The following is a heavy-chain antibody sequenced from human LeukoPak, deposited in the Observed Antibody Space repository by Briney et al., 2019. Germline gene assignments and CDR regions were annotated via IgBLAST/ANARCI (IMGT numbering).Heavy chain of an antibody. D-gene: IGHD6-6*01. V-gene: IGHV1-46*01. Sequence: GASVKVSCKASGYSFRSYYINWVRQAPGQGLEWMGLINPGGDYTKYAQTVQGRVTMTRDTSTNIVYMHLSSLRSEDTAIYYCAREGSRSSLGGYGYWGQGTLVTVSS. CDR2: INPGGDYT. CDR1: GYSFRSYY. CDR3: AREGSRSSLGGYGY. J-gene: IGHJ4*02.